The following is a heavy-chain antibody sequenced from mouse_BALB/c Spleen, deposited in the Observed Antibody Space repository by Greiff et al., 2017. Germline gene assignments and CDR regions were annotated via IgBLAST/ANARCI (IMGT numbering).Heavy chain of an antibody. CDR1: GFTFSDYY. CDR2: ISDGGSYT. J-gene: IGHJ4*01. CDR3: AREGNYDRYAMDY. V-gene: IGHV5-4*02. D-gene: IGHD2-4*01. Sequence: EVKVVESGGGLVKPGGSLKLSCAASGFTFSDYYMYWVRQTPEKRLEWVATISDGGSYTYYPDIVKGRFTISSNTAKNNLYLQMSNLKSEDTAMYYCAREGNYDRYAMDYWGQGTSVTVSS.